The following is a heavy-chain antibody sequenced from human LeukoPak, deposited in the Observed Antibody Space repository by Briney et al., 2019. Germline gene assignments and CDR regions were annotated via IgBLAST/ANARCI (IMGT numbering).Heavy chain of an antibody. D-gene: IGHD5-12*01. J-gene: IGHJ3*02. CDR1: GASISSYY. CDR2: IYYSGST. V-gene: IGHV4-39*07. Sequence: PSETLSLTCTVSGASISSYYWGWIRQPPGKGLEWIGSIYYSGSTYYNPSLKSRVTISVDTSKNQFSLKLSSVTAADTAVYYCASVYSGYDLIWGQGTMVTVSS. CDR3: ASVYSGYDLI.